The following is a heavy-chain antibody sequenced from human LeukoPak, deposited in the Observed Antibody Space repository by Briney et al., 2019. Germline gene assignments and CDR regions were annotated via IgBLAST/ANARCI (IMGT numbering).Heavy chain of an antibody. D-gene: IGHD3-16*01. CDR3: AKPTRGSGGSFLIDY. Sequence: PGRSLRLSCAASGSSFSSYGMHWVRQSPGKGLEWVAVIWNDGSSKYYVDSVKGRFTISRDNSKNTLYLQMDSLRGDDTAVYYCAKPTRGSGGSFLIDYWGQGTLVTVSS. J-gene: IGHJ4*02. CDR2: IWNDGSSK. V-gene: IGHV3-33*06. CDR1: GSSFSSYG.